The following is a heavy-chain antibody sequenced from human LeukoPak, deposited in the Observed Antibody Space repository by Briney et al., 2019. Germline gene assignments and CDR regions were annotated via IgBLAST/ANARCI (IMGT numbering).Heavy chain of an antibody. CDR1: GYTFTSYG. D-gene: IGHD3-9*01. Sequence: ASVKVSCKASGYTFTSYGISWVRQAPGQGLEWMGWISAYNGNTNYAQKLQGRVTMTTDTSTSTAYMELRSLRSDDTAVYYCARASSDILTGPSPDYWGQGTLVTVSS. J-gene: IGHJ4*02. CDR3: ARASSDILTGPSPDY. V-gene: IGHV1-18*01. CDR2: ISAYNGNT.